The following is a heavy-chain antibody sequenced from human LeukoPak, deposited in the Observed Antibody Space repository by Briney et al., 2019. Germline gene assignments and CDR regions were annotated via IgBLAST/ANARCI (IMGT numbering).Heavy chain of an antibody. V-gene: IGHV4-39*01. J-gene: IGHJ5*02. Sequence: SETLSLTCTVSGRSISSSSYYWVWLRPPPRKAVEWIGSIYYSGSTYYTPALKSRVPISVDTSKNQFSLKLSSVTAADTAVYDCARVVRDWFDPWGQGTLVTVSS. D-gene: IGHD3-22*01. CDR3: ARVVRDWFDP. CDR2: IYYSGST. CDR1: GRSISSSSYY.